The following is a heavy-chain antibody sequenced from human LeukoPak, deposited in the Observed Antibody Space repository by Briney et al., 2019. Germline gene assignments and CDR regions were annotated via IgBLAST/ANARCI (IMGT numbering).Heavy chain of an antibody. CDR2: ISGSGGST. CDR1: GFTFSSYA. D-gene: IGHD2-15*01. Sequence: PGGSLRLSCAASGFTFSSYAMSWVRQAPGKGLEWVSAISGSGGSTYYADSVKGRFTISRDNSKNTLYLKMNSLRAEDTAVYYCAKDLNQVVAATGPDYWGQGTLVTVSS. J-gene: IGHJ4*02. CDR3: AKDLNQVVAATGPDY. V-gene: IGHV3-23*01.